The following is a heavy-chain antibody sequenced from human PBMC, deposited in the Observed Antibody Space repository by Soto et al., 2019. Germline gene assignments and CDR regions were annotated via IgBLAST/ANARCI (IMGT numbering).Heavy chain of an antibody. CDR2: TYYRSRWYS. J-gene: IGHJ6*02. CDR1: GDAVSSNSVA. D-gene: IGHD2-15*01. Sequence: SQTLSLTCVGSGDAVSSNSVAWNWVRQSPSRGLEWLGRTYYRSRWYSDYAVSVRSRIDINADTSKNQVSLQLNSVTPEDTAVYYCARSEEDSDYYYYGMDVWGQGTTVTVSS. CDR3: ARSEEDSDYYYYGMDV. V-gene: IGHV6-1*01.